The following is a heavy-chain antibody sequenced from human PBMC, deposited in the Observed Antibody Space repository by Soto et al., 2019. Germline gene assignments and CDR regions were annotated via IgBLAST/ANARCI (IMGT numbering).Heavy chain of an antibody. J-gene: IGHJ2*01. V-gene: IGHV3-23*01. CDR3: AKDIGESRLWYFDL. Sequence: GGSLRLSCAASGFTFSSYAMSWVRQAPGKGLEWVSAISGSGGSTYYADSVKGRFTISRDNSKNTLYLQMNSLRAEDTALYYCAKDIGESRLWYFDLWGRGTLVTVSS. CDR1: GFTFSSYA. D-gene: IGHD3-3*01. CDR2: ISGSGGST.